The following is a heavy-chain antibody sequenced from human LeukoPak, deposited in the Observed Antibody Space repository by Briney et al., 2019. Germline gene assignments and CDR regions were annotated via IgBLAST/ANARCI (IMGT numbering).Heavy chain of an antibody. V-gene: IGHV1-2*04. CDR2: INPNSGGT. CDR1: GYTFTGYY. Sequence: ASVKVSCKASGYTFTGYYMHWVRQAPGQGLEWMGWINPNSGGTNYAQKFQGWVTMTRDTSISTAYMELSRLRSDDTAMYFCARLQISWFGEVTPLSPPNYGLDVWGQGTTVIVTS. J-gene: IGHJ6*02. D-gene: IGHD3-10*01. CDR3: ARLQISWFGEVTPLSPPNYGLDV.